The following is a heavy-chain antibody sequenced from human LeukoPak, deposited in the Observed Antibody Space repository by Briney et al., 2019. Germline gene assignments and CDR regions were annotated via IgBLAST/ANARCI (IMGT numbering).Heavy chain of an antibody. CDR3: AKDRRASYNWFDP. CDR2: ISSSGSST. CDR1: GITFSTYA. D-gene: IGHD6-6*01. J-gene: IGHJ5*02. Sequence: GGSLRLSCVASGITFSTYAMSWVRQAPGKGLEWVSVISSSGSSTYYADSVKGRFTISRDNLKNTLYLQMNSLRAEDTAVYYCAKDRRASYNWFDPWGQGTLVTVSS. V-gene: IGHV3-23*01.